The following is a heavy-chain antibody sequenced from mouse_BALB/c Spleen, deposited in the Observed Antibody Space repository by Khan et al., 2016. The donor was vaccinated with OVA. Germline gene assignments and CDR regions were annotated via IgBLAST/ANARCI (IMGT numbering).Heavy chain of an antibody. CDR1: GYSFSTYY. CDR3: ARHGSTSWFAY. V-gene: IGHV1S135*01. CDR2: IDPFNGGV. Sequence: IQLVQSGPELMKPGASVKISCKASGYSFSTYYIHWVTRSHGKTLEWIGYIDPFNGGVTYNQKFKGKATLTVDKSSSTAYMHLTSLTSEDSAVYYCARHGSTSWFAYWGQGTLVTVSA. J-gene: IGHJ3*01. D-gene: IGHD1-1*01.